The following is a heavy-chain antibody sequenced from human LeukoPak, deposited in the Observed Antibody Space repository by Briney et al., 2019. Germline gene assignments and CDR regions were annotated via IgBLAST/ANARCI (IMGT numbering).Heavy chain of an antibody. D-gene: IGHD3-22*01. V-gene: IGHV1-2*02. Sequence: PGGSLRLSCAASGYTFTGYYMHWVRQAPGQGLEWMGWINPNSGGTNYAQKFQGRVTMTRDTSISTAYMELSRLRSDDTAVYYCARVRYDSSGYYPDYWGQGTLVTVSS. CDR1: GYTFTGYY. CDR2: INPNSGGT. CDR3: ARVRYDSSGYYPDY. J-gene: IGHJ4*02.